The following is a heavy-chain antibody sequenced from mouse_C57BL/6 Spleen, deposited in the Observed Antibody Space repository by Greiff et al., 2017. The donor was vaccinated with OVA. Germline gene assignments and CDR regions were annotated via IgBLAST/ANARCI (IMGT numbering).Heavy chain of an antibody. J-gene: IGHJ4*01. CDR3: AKKRGGYEGYAMDY. CDR1: GFSLTSYG. Sequence: VQGVESGPGLVQPSQSLSITCTVSGFSLTSYGVHWVRQSPGKGLEWLGVIWRGGSTDYNAAFMSRLSITKDNSKSQVFFKMNSLQADDTAIYYCAKKRGGYEGYAMDYWGQGTSVTVSS. CDR2: IWRGGST. D-gene: IGHD2-2*01. V-gene: IGHV2-5*01.